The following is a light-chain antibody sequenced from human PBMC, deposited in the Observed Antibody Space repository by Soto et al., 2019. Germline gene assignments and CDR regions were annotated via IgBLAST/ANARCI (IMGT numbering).Light chain of an antibody. CDR2: AAS. J-gene: IGKJ1*01. CDR3: QQYNNWPWT. CDR1: QSVRNN. V-gene: IGKV3D-15*01. Sequence: EIVLTQSPGTLSLSTGERATLSCRASQSVRNNYLAWYQQRPGQAPRLLIYAASSRATGIPDRFSGSGSGTEFTLTISSLQSEDFAVYYCQQYNNWPWTFGQGTKVDIK.